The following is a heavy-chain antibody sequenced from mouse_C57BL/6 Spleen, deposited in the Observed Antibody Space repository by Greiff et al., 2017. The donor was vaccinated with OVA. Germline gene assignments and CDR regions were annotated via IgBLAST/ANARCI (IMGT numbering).Heavy chain of an antibody. J-gene: IGHJ2*01. CDR1: GFTFSSYA. D-gene: IGHD1-1*01. V-gene: IGHV5-9-1*02. Sequence: DVMLVESGEGLVKPGGSLKLSCAASGFTFSSYAMSWVRQTPEKRLEWVAYISSGGDYIYYADTVKGRFTISRDNARNTLYLQMSSLKSEDTAMYYCTRDTTVVADYWGQGTTLTVSS. CDR2: ISSGGDYI. CDR3: TRDTTVVADY.